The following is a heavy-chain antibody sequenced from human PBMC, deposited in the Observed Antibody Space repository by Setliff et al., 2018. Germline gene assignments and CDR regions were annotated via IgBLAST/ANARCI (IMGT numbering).Heavy chain of an antibody. CDR2: INPSGGST. CDR3: ARESTAKNFWGEYSDY. CDR1: GYTFTSYY. V-gene: IGHV1-46*01. D-gene: IGHD3-3*01. Sequence: ASVKVSFKASGYTFTSYYMHWVRQAPGQGLEWMGVINPSGGSTTYAQRFQGRVTMTRDTSTSTVYMYLSSLRSEDTAVYYCARESTAKNFWGEYSDYWGQGTLVTVSS. J-gene: IGHJ4*02.